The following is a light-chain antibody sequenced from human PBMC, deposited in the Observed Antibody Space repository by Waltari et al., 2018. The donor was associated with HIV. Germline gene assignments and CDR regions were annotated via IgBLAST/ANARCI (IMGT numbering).Light chain of an antibody. CDR1: TIVAKT. V-gene: IGLV3-9*01. CDR2: ANS. CDR3: QVWDSGLVV. Sequence: SFELSQSLSTVSVALGQTAKITSGANTIVAKTGHCYQQKPGQAAVVVIYANSNRPSGIPERFSGSNSGNKATLTISRSQAGEDADYYCQVWDSGLVVFGAGTKLTVL. J-gene: IGLJ2*01.